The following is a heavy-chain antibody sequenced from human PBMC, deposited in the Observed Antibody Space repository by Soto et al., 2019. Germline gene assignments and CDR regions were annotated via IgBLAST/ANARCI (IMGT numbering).Heavy chain of an antibody. D-gene: IGHD2-15*01. V-gene: IGHV3-74*01. CDR2: INSDGSTT. Sequence: EVQLVESGGGLVQPGGSLRLSCAASGFTFSTYWMHWVRQAPGKGLVWVSRINSDGSTTDYADSVRGRFTLSRDNAKNTLYLHMNSLRAEDTAVYYCARDQGYCSGGSCYVAGYWGQGTLVTVSS. CDR3: ARDQGYCSGGSCYVAGY. CDR1: GFTFSTYW. J-gene: IGHJ4*02.